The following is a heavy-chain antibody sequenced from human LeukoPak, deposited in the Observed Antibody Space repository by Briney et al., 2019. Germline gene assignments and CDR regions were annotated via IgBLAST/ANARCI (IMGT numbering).Heavy chain of an antibody. J-gene: IGHJ4*02. CDR2: ISYDGSNK. D-gene: IGHD2-21*02. CDR3: AREDIVVVTALSD. Sequence: PGGSLRLSCAASGFTFSSYAMHWVRQAPGKGLEWVAVISYDGSNKYYADSVKGRFTISRDNSKNTLYLQMNSLRAEDTAVYYCAREDIVVVTALSDWGQGNPGHRLL. V-gene: IGHV3-30*04. CDR1: GFTFSSYA.